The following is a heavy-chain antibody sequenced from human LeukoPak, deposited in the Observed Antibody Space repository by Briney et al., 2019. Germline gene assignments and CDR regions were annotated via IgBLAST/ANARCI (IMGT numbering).Heavy chain of an antibody. J-gene: IGHJ4*02. CDR1: GGPISSYY. CDR2: IYYSGST. CDR3: ARTYYGSGSYYNDY. V-gene: IGHV4-59*01. Sequence: PSETLSLTCTVSGGPISSYYWSWIRQPPGKGLEWIGYIYYSGSTNYNPSLKSRVTISVDTSKNQFSLKLSSVTAADTAVYYCARTYYGSGSYYNDYWGQGTLVTVSS. D-gene: IGHD3-10*01.